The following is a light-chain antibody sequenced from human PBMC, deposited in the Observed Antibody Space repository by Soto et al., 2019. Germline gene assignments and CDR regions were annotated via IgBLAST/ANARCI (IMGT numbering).Light chain of an antibody. CDR3: MQALHSPWT. V-gene: IGKV2-28*01. CDR2: LGS. Sequence: DLVMTQSPLSLPVTPGEAASISCRSSQSLLYSDGNNYLDWYLQKPGQSPQLLIYLGSNRASGVPDSYRRRGPGTECTRKISRVEAEYVGVHCCMQALHSPWTFGQGTKVDIK. J-gene: IGKJ1*01. CDR1: QSLLYSDGNNY.